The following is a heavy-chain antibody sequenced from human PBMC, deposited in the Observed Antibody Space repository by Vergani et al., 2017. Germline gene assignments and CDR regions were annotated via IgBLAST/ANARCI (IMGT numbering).Heavy chain of an antibody. Sequence: EVQLVESGGGLVQPGGSLRLSCAASGFSFSTYDMHWVRQGTGKGLEWVSAIGTAGDTYYPGSVKGRFTISRDNSKNTLYLQMNSLRAEDTAVYYCAKCVGATPRGYYYGMDVWGQGTTVTVSS. CDR2: IGTAGDT. CDR3: AKCVGATPRGYYYGMDV. D-gene: IGHD1-26*01. J-gene: IGHJ6*02. CDR1: GFSFSTYD. V-gene: IGHV3-13*01.